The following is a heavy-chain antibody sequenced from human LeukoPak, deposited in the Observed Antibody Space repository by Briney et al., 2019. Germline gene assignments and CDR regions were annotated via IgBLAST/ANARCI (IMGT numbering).Heavy chain of an antibody. CDR1: GGSISRYY. CDR3: ARGRYYGSGSYYNWFDL. D-gene: IGHD3-10*01. Sequence: SETLSLTCSVSGGSISRYYWSWIRQPPGKGLEWIGYTYYSGSTNYNPSLKSRVTISVDTSENQFSLKLSSVTAADTAVYYCARGRYYGSGSYYNWFDLWGQGTLVTVSS. V-gene: IGHV4-59*01. J-gene: IGHJ5*02. CDR2: TYYSGST.